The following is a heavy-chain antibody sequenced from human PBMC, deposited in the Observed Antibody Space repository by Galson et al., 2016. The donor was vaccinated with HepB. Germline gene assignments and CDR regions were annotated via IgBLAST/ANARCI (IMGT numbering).Heavy chain of an antibody. CDR2: IYWDDDM. CDR1: GFSLSTSGVG. D-gene: IGHD2-2*01. V-gene: IGHV2-5*02. J-gene: IGHJ3*02. CDR3: ARGYCLSTSCYSFDI. Sequence: LVKPTQTLTLTCTFSGFSLSTSGVGVGWIRQPPGKALGWLAVIYWDDDMRYSPSLKSRLTITKDSSKNQVVLTMTNMDPVDTATYYCARGYCLSTSCYSFDIWGQGTIVTVSS.